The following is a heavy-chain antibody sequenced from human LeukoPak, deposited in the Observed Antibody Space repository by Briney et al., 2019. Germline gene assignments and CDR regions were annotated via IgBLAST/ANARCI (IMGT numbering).Heavy chain of an antibody. CDR2: TYYRSKWYN. Sequence: SQTLSLTCAISGDSVSSNSAAWDWIRQSPSRGLEWLGRTYYRSKWYNDYAVSVKSRITINPDTSKNQFSLQLNSETPEDTAVYYCARDRRGTNYYYYGMDVWGQGTTVTVSS. D-gene: IGHD1-1*01. V-gene: IGHV6-1*01. J-gene: IGHJ6*02. CDR1: GDSVSSNSAA. CDR3: ARDRRGTNYYYYGMDV.